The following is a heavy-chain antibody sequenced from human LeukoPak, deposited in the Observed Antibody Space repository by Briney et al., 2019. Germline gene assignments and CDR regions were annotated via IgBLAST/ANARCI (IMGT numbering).Heavy chain of an antibody. CDR2: INPDSGDT. Sequence: SSVKVSCKTSGYTFTGYYLHWVRQAPGQGLDWMGWINPDSGDTHYPQNFQGRVTMTRDTSISTAYMELSRLRSDDTAVYYCERDNSGYDPYSSSWYDYWGQGTLVTVSS. CDR3: ERDNSGYDPYSSSWYDY. D-gene: IGHD6-13*01. J-gene: IGHJ4*02. V-gene: IGHV1-2*02. CDR1: GYTFTGYY.